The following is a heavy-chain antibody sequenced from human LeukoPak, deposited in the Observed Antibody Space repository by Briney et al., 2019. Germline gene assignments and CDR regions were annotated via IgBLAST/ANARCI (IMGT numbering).Heavy chain of an antibody. J-gene: IGHJ4*02. CDR2: ISAYNSNT. Sequence: GASVKVSCKASGYTFTSYGISWVRQAPGQGLEWMGWISAYNSNTNYAQKLQGRVTMTTDTSTSTAYMELRSLRSDDTAVYYCARGRAVVVVPAAILLDYWGQGTLVTVSS. D-gene: IGHD2-2*01. CDR1: GYTFTSYG. V-gene: IGHV1-18*01. CDR3: ARGRAVVVVPAAILLDY.